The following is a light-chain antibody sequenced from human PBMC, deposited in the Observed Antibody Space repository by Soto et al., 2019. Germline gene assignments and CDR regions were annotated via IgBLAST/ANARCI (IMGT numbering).Light chain of an antibody. J-gene: IGLJ3*02. CDR3: AAWDDILNAPV. CDR2: TND. Sequence: QSVLTQPPSASGTPGQRVTISLSGSSSNIGSNTVTWYHHLPGTAPKVLIYTNDQRPSGVLDRFSGSKSGTSASLAISGLQSEDEAEYYCAAWDDILNAPVFGGGTKLTVL. CDR1: SSNIGSNT. V-gene: IGLV1-44*01.